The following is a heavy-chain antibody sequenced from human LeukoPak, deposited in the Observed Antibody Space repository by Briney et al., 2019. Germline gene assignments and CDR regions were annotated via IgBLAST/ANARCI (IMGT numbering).Heavy chain of an antibody. Sequence: GASVKVSCKASGGTFSSYAISWVRQAPGQGLEWMGGIFPIFGTANYAQKFQGRVTITADESTSTAYMELSGLRSEDTAVYYCATFWPTIKIAEVDYWGQGTLVTVSS. CDR3: ATFWPTIKIAEVDY. CDR1: GGTFSSYA. CDR2: IFPIFGTA. J-gene: IGHJ4*02. V-gene: IGHV1-69*13. D-gene: IGHD6-13*01.